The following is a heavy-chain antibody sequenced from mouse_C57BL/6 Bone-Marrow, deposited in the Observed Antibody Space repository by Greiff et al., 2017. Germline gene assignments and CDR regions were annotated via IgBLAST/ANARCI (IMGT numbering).Heavy chain of an antibody. D-gene: IGHD1-1*01. V-gene: IGHV5-4*03. CDR1: GFTFSSYA. CDR3: AREGYGSSGGYFDV. Sequence: EVKLQQSGGGLVKPGGSLKLSCAASGFTFSSYAMSWVRQTPEKRLEWVATISDGGSYTYYPDNVKGRITISRDNAKNNLYLQMSHLKSEDTAMYYCAREGYGSSGGYFDVWGTGTTVTVSS. CDR2: ISDGGSYT. J-gene: IGHJ1*03.